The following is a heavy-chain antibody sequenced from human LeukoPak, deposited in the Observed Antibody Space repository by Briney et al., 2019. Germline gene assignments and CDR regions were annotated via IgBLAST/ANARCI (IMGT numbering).Heavy chain of an antibody. CDR1: GFTVSSNY. CDR3: ARDYSSSWRN. CDR2: IYSGGST. D-gene: IGHD6-13*01. J-gene: IGHJ4*02. V-gene: IGHV3-66*01. Sequence: TGGSLRLSCAASGFTVSSNYMSWVRQAPGKGLEWVSVIYSGGSTYYADSVKGRFTISRDNSKNTLYLQMNSLRAKDTAVYYCARDYSSSWRNWGQGTLVTVSS.